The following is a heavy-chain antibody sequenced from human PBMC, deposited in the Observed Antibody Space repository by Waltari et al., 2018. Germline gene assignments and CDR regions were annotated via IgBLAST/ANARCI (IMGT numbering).Heavy chain of an antibody. J-gene: IGHJ6*02. Sequence: EVQLVESGGGLVQPGGSLRLSCAASGFTFSSYSMNWVRQAPGKGLEWVSYISSSSSTIYYADSVKGRFTISRDNAKNSLYLQRNSLRAEDTAVYYCARDVLDYYGMDVWGQGTTVTVSS. D-gene: IGHD6-6*01. CDR1: GFTFSSYS. CDR3: ARDVLDYYGMDV. CDR2: ISSSSSTI. V-gene: IGHV3-48*04.